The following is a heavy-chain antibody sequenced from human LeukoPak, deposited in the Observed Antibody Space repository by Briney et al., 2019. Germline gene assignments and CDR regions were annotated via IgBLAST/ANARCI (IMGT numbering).Heavy chain of an antibody. D-gene: IGHD6-19*01. V-gene: IGHV3-74*01. Sequence: PGRSLRPSCAHSGFTFRSYWIHWVRQAPGKGLLLVSRINTDGSSTSYASSVKGRFTISRDNSKNTLYLQMNSRRAEDTAVYYCAKEGASSGWSGFDYWGQGSLVTVSS. CDR1: GFTFRSYW. CDR3: AKEGASSGWSGFDY. J-gene: IGHJ4*02. CDR2: INTDGSST.